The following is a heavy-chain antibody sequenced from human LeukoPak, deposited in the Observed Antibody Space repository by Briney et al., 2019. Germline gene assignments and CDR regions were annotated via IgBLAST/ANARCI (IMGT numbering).Heavy chain of an antibody. Sequence: SETLPLTCTVSGGSISSYYWSWIRQPPGKGLEWIGYIYYSGCTNYNPSLKSRVTISVDTSKNQFSLKLSSVTVADTAVYYCARRYYDILTGYYNFEYYYYYMDVWGKGTTVTVSS. J-gene: IGHJ6*03. CDR1: GGSISSYY. D-gene: IGHD3-9*01. CDR3: ARRYYDILTGYYNFEYYYYYMDV. V-gene: IGHV4-59*12. CDR2: IYYSGCT.